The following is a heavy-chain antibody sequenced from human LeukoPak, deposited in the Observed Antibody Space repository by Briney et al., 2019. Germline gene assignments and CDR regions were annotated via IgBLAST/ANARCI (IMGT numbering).Heavy chain of an antibody. V-gene: IGHV4-59*08. Sequence: SETLSLTCSVSGGSITGYYWSWIRQHPRKGLDCLCHIYYNVTTSYHPSLRSRLTISQDASKSLFSLRLRSVTAADTAIYFCARSPEIHYGSRRRLYYFDYWGQGKLVIVS. J-gene: IGHJ4*02. CDR2: IYYNVTT. CDR3: ARSPEIHYGSRRRLYYFDY. D-gene: IGHD3-10*01. CDR1: GGSITGYY.